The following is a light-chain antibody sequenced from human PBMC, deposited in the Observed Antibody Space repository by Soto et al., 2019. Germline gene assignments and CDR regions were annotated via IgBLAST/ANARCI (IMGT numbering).Light chain of an antibody. CDR1: SSDVGGYNY. J-gene: IGLJ3*02. CDR2: DVS. CDR3: CSYAGSQTWV. V-gene: IGLV2-11*01. Sequence: QSALTQPRSVSGSPGQSVTISCTGTSSDVGGYNYVSWYQQHPGKAPKLIIYDVSKRPSGVPDRFSGSRSGNTASLTISGLQAEAEADYYCCSYAGSQTWVFGGGTKLTV.